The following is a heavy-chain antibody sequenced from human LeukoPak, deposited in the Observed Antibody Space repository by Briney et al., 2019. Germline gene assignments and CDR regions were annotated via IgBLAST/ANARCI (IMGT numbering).Heavy chain of an antibody. D-gene: IGHD4-11*01. J-gene: IGHJ4*02. Sequence: SETLSLTCAVTGDSIISNSWWSWVRQPPGKGLEWIGEIYHSGSTNYNPSLKSRVTISVDNSNNQFSLKLSSVTAADTAIYYCARELAVTGQIDYWDQGTLVTVSS. CDR1: GDSIISNSW. V-gene: IGHV4-4*02. CDR2: IYHSGST. CDR3: ARELAVTGQIDY.